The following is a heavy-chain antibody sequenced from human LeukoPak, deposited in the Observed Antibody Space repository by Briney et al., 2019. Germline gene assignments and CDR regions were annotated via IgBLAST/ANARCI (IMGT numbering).Heavy chain of an antibody. V-gene: IGHV3-30*18. Sequence: PGGSLRLSCAASGFTFSSYAMHWVRQAPGKGLEWVAAISYDGSNKYYADSVKGRFTIYRDNSKNTLYLQMTSLIAEDTVVYYCAKGGTSGYYYSGLRPWEYYFEYWGQGTMVTV. CDR1: GFTFSSYA. J-gene: IGHJ4*02. CDR3: AKGGTSGYYYSGLRPWEYYFEY. CDR2: ISYDGSNK. D-gene: IGHD3-22*01.